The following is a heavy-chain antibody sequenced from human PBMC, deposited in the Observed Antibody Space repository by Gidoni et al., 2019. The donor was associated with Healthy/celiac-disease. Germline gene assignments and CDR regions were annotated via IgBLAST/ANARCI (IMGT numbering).Heavy chain of an antibody. D-gene: IGHD6-19*01. CDR1: GFTFSSYG. V-gene: IGHV3-33*01. J-gene: IGHJ4*02. Sequence: QVQLVESGGGVVQPGRSLRLSCAASGFTFSSYGMHWVRQAPGKGLEWVAVIWYDGSNKYYADSVKGRFTISRDNSKNTLYLQMNSLRAEDTAVYYCARDGAHSSGWYRRDFDYWGQGTLVTVSS. CDR3: ARDGAHSSGWYRRDFDY. CDR2: IWYDGSNK.